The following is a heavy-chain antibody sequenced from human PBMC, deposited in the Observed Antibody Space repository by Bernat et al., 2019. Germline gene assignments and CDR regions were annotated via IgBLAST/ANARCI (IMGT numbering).Heavy chain of an antibody. V-gene: IGHV3-33*01. Sequence: QVQLVESGGGVVQPGRSLRLSCAASGFTFSSYSMHWVRQAPGKGLEWVAVIWYDGSNKYYADSVKGRFTISRDNSKNTLYLQMNSLRAEDTAVYYCARPLSPYDAFDIWGQGTMVTVSS. CDR2: IWYDGSNK. D-gene: IGHD3-3*02. CDR1: GFTFSSYS. CDR3: ARPLSPYDAFDI. J-gene: IGHJ3*02.